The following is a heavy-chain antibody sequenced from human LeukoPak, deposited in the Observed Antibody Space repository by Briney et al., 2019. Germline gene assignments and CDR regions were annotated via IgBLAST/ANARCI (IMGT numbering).Heavy chain of an antibody. Sequence: PSETLSLTCTVSGGSISSYYWSWIRQPPGKGLEWIGYIYHSGSTYYNPSLKSRVTISVDRSKNQFSLKLSSVTAADTAVYYCARVLRYFDWSPFDYWGQGTLVTVSS. CDR1: GGSISSYY. D-gene: IGHD3-9*01. CDR3: ARVLRYFDWSPFDY. V-gene: IGHV4-59*12. J-gene: IGHJ4*02. CDR2: IYHSGST.